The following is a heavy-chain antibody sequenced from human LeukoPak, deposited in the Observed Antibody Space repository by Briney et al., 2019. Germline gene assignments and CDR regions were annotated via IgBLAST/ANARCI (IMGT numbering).Heavy chain of an antibody. Sequence: GGSLRLSCAASGFTFSSYAMSWVRQAPGKGLEWVSAISGSGGSTYYADSVKGRFTISRDNSKNTLYLQMNSPRAEDTAVYYCAKDLYYYGSGSQLDAFDIWGQGTMVTVSS. J-gene: IGHJ3*02. V-gene: IGHV3-23*01. CDR2: ISGSGGST. CDR3: AKDLYYYGSGSQLDAFDI. D-gene: IGHD3-10*01. CDR1: GFTFSSYA.